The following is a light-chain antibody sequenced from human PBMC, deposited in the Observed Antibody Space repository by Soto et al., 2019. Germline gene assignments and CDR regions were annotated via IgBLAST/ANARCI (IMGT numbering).Light chain of an antibody. CDR3: HQYGSSPAT. CDR1: QSVSSSF. J-gene: IGKJ1*01. CDR2: GAS. Sequence: EIVLTQSLDTMSLAPWERAALYFMASQSVSSSFLAWYQQRPGQAPRLLIYGASSRATGIPDRFSGSGSGTDFTLTISRLESEDFAVYYCHQYGSSPATFGQGTKVDIK. V-gene: IGKV3-20*01.